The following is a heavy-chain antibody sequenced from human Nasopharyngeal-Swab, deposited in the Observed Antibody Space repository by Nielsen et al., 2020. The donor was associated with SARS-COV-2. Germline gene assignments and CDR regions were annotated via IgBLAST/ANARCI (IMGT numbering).Heavy chain of an antibody. CDR2: IGTAGDT. CDR3: ARDEAGTANSGFDY. Sequence: GESLKISCAASGFTFSSYDMHWVRQATGKGLEWVSAIGTAGDTYYPDSVKGRFTISRDNSKNTLYLQMNSLRAEDTAIYYCARDEAGTANSGFDYWGQGTLVTVSS. V-gene: IGHV3-13*04. D-gene: IGHD1-1*01. J-gene: IGHJ4*02. CDR1: GFTFSSYD.